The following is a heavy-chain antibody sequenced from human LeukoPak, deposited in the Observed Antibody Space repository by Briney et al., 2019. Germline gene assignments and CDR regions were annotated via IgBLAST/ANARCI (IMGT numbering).Heavy chain of an antibody. Sequence: ASVKVSCKASGYTFTGYCMHWVRQAPGQGLEWMGWINPNSGGTNYAQKFQGRVTMTRDTSISTAYMELSRLRSEDTAVYYCAGALMVRSWTLPPHAYFDYWGQGTLVTVSS. V-gene: IGHV1-2*02. CDR1: GYTFTGYC. CDR2: INPNSGGT. D-gene: IGHD3-10*01. J-gene: IGHJ4*02. CDR3: AGALMVRSWTLPPHAYFDY.